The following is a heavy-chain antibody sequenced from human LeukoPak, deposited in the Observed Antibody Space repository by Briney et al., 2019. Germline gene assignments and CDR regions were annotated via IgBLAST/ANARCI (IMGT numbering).Heavy chain of an antibody. CDR2: IIPIFGTA. J-gene: IGHJ6*03. D-gene: IGHD3-22*01. V-gene: IGHV1-69*05. Sequence: SVKVSCKASGGTFSSYAISWVRQAPGQGLEWMGGIIPIFGTANYAQKFQGRVTIATDESTSTAYMELSSLRSEDTAVYYCARSAYYYDSSGYYYSNYYYYYVDVWGKGTTVTVSS. CDR3: ARSAYYYDSSGYYYSNYYYYYVDV. CDR1: GGTFSSYA.